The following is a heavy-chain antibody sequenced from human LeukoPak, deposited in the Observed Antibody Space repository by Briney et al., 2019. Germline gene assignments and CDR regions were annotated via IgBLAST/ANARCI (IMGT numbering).Heavy chain of an antibody. J-gene: IGHJ4*02. CDR1: GFILSTYA. CDR3: ARDWAGGPHDY. CDR2: ISSSSSYI. Sequence: KSGGSLRLSCAASGFILSTYAMSWVRQAPGKGLEWVSSISSSSSYIYYADSVKGRFTISRDNAKNSLYLQMNSLRAEDTAVYYCARDWAGGPHDYWGQGTLVTVSS. D-gene: IGHD3-10*01. V-gene: IGHV3-21*01.